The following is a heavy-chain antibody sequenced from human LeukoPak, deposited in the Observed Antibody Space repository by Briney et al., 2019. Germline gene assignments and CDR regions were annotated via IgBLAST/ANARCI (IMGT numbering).Heavy chain of an antibody. D-gene: IGHD6-13*01. CDR2: IYISGST. J-gene: IGHJ2*01. CDR1: GGSISSGSYY. CDR3: ARVYYSNSYDYWYFDL. V-gene: IGHV4-61*02. Sequence: PSETLSLTCTVSGGSISSGSYYWSWIRQPAGKGLEWIGRIYISGSTNYNPSLKSRVTISLDTSKNHFSLKLNSVTAADTAVYYCARVYYSNSYDYWYFDLWGRGTLVTVSS.